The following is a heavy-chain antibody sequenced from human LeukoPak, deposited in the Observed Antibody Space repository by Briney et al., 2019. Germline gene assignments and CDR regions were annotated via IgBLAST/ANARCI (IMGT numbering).Heavy chain of an antibody. CDR3: AKDLGRYRNNYFDF. Sequence: PGGSLRLSCAASTFTFSNFAMNWVRQAPGKGLEWVSGISGSGGSTYSADSVNDRFTISRDNSKNTLYLQMNSLRAEDTAVYYCAKDLGRYRNNYFDFWGQGNLVPVSS. J-gene: IGHJ4*02. CDR2: ISGSGGST. V-gene: IGHV3-23*01. D-gene: IGHD1-26*01. CDR1: TFTFSNFA.